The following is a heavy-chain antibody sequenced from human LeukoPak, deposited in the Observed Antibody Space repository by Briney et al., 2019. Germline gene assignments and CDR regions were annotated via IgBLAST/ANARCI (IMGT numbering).Heavy chain of an antibody. Sequence: GGSLRLSCAASGFTFSSYAMSWVRQAPGKGLEWVSAISGSGGSTYYADSVKGRFTISRDNSKNTLYLQMNSLRAEDTAVYYCAKPYCSSTSCRARGAFDIWGQGTMVTVSS. CDR3: AKPYCSSTSCRARGAFDI. V-gene: IGHV3-23*01. D-gene: IGHD2-2*01. CDR1: GFTFSSYA. J-gene: IGHJ3*02. CDR2: ISGSGGST.